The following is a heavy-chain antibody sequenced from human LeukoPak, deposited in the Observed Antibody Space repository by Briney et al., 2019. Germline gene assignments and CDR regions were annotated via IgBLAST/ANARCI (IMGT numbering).Heavy chain of an antibody. D-gene: IGHD6-13*01. CDR1: GFTFSSYW. V-gene: IGHV3-74*01. CDR2: INSDGSST. CDR3: AKEISSSWFEH. Sequence: GGSLRLSCAASGFTFSSYWMHWVRQAPGKGLVWVSRINSDGSSTSYVDSVKGRFTISRDNAENTLYLQMNGLRAEDTAVYYCAKEISSSWFEHWGQGTLVTVSS. J-gene: IGHJ5*02.